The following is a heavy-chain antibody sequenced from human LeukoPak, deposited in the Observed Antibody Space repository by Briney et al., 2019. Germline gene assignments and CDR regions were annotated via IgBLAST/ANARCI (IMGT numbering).Heavy chain of an antibody. CDR2: INPNSGGA. D-gene: IGHD5-24*01. V-gene: IGHV1-2*02. CDR3: ARGERDGYKIFDY. CDR1: GYTFTGYY. Sequence: ASVKVSCKASGYTFTGYYMHWVRQAPGQGLEWMGWINPNSGGANYAQKFQGRVTMTRDTSISPAYMELSRLRSDDTAVYYCARGERDGYKIFDYWGRGTLVTVSS. J-gene: IGHJ4*02.